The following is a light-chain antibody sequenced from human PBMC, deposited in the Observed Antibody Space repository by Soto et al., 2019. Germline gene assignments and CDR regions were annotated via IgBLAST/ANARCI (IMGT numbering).Light chain of an antibody. CDR3: QQANSFPWT. J-gene: IGKJ2*02. Sequence: DIQMTQSPSSVSASIGDRVTITCRASQDIVSWLTWYQQKPGKAPKVLIYAASSLQSGVPSRFTGSGSGTDFILTISSLQPEDFATYYCQQANSFPWTFGQGTKLDIK. CDR2: AAS. V-gene: IGKV1-12*01. CDR1: QDIVSW.